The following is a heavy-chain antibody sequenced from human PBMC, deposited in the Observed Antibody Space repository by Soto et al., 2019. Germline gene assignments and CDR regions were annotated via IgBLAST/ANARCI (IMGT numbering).Heavy chain of an antibody. CDR1: GGSISSGGYY. CDR3: ASRRRSRGGTYGNSGFDY. Sequence: PSETLSLTCTVSGGSISSGGYYWSWIRQHPGKGLEWIGYIYYSGSTYYNPSLKSRVTISVDTSKNQFSLKLSSVTAADTAVYYCASRRRSRGGTYGNSGFDYCGQGTLVTVSS. J-gene: IGHJ4*02. V-gene: IGHV4-31*03. D-gene: IGHD4-17*01. CDR2: IYYSGST.